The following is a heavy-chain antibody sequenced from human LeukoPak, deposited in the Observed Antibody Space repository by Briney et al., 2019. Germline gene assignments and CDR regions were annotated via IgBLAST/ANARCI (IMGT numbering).Heavy chain of an antibody. D-gene: IGHD3-22*01. Sequence: PSETLSLTCTVSDASISSNNYSWGWIRQPPGKGLEWIGSLSYSGSTYYNPSLKSRVTISVDTSKNHFSLKLNSVTAADTAVYFCARKDSSGYWPFDYWGQGTLVTVSS. CDR1: DASISSNNYS. CDR2: LSYSGST. V-gene: IGHV4-39*02. CDR3: ARKDSSGYWPFDY. J-gene: IGHJ4*02.